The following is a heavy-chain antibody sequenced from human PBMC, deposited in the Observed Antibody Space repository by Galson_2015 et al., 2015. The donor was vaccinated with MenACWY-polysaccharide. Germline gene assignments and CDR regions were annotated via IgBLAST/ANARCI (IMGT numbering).Heavy chain of an antibody. D-gene: IGHD2-2*02. Sequence: SLRLSCAASGFTFSSYAMSWVRQAPGKGLEWVSAISGSGGSTYYADSVKGRFTISRDDSKNTLYLQMSSLRAEDTAVYYCAKYCSSTSCYTVSGNYYGMDVWAKGPRSPSP. CDR3: AKYCSSTSCYTVSGNYYGMDV. V-gene: IGHV3-23*01. CDR1: GFTFSSYA. J-gene: IGHJ6*02. CDR2: ISGSGGST.